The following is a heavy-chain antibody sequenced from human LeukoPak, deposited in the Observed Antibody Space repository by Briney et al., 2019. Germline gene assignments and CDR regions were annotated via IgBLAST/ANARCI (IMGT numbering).Heavy chain of an antibody. Sequence: ERSLRLSCAASGFTFSSYAMHWVRQAPGKGLEWVAVISYDGSSKYYADSVKGRFTISRDNSKNTLYLQINSVRAEDTAVYYCAKVEDCSGGSCYSGDYWGQGTLVTVSS. D-gene: IGHD2-15*01. CDR2: ISYDGSSK. CDR1: GFTFSSYA. V-gene: IGHV3-30-3*01. J-gene: IGHJ4*02. CDR3: AKVEDCSGGSCYSGDY.